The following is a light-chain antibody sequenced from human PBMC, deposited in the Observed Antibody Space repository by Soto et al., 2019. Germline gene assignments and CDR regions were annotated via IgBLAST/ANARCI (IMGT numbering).Light chain of an antibody. J-gene: IGKJ2*01. CDR3: QQYNDWPHT. V-gene: IGKV3-15*01. CDR1: QSVSTN. CDR2: GAS. Sequence: EIVMTQSLATLSVSPGEGATLSCRASQSVSTNLAWYQQKPGQAPSLLIYGASTRATGGPAGFSGSGSGTEFTLTISSLQSEDFAVYYCQQYNDWPHTFGQGTKLEIK.